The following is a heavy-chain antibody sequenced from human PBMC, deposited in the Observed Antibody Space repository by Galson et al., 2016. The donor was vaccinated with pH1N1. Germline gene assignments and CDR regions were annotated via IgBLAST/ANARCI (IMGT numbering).Heavy chain of an antibody. CDR3: ATVIAAGYGMDV. V-gene: IGHV1-24*01. CDR1: GYTLTELS. D-gene: IGHD6-13*01. Sequence: SVKVSCKVSGYTLTELSMHWVRQAPGKGLEWMGGFDPEDSETIYAQKFQGRVTMTEDTSTDTAYMELSSLRSEDTAVYYCATVIAAGYGMDVWGQGTTVTVSS. J-gene: IGHJ6*02. CDR2: FDPEDSET.